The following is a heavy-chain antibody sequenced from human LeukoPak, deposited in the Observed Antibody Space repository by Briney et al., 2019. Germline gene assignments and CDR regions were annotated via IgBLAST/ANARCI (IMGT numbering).Heavy chain of an antibody. D-gene: IGHD6-19*01. CDR2: IYPGDSDT. CDR3: ARHMVAGTRRYFDY. J-gene: IGHJ4*02. Sequence: GESLKISCKGSGYSFTSYWIVWVRKMPGKGLEWMGIIYPGDSDTRYSPSFQGQVTISADKSISTAYLQRSSLKASDTAMYYCARHMVAGTRRYFDYWGQGTLVTVSS. V-gene: IGHV5-51*01. CDR1: GYSFTSYW.